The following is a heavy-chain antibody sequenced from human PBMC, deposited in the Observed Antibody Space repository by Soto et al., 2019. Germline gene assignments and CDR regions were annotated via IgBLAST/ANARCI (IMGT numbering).Heavy chain of an antibody. J-gene: IGHJ4*02. CDR2: IYYSGST. CDR1: GGSISSYY. D-gene: IGHD1-26*01. V-gene: IGHV4-59*01. Sequence: QVQLQESGPGLVKPSETLSLTCTVSGGSISSYYWSWIRQPPGKGLEWIGYIYYSGSTNYNPSLKSRVTISVDTSKNQFPLTLTSVTAADTAVYYCARGGGSPDYWGQGTLVTVSS. CDR3: ARGGGSPDY.